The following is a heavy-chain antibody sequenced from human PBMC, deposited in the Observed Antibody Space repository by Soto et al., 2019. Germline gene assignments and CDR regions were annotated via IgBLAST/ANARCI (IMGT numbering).Heavy chain of an antibody. CDR3: ARGGSYYYDSSGYYSRY. CDR2: IYYSGST. J-gene: IGHJ4*02. CDR1: GGSISSGDYY. Sequence: SETLSLTCTVSGGSISSGDYYWSWIRQPPGKGLEWIGYIYYSGSTYYNPSLKSRVTISVDTSKNQFSLKLSSVTAADTAVYYCARGGSYYYDSSGYYSRYWAQGTLVTVSS. D-gene: IGHD3-22*01. V-gene: IGHV4-30-4*01.